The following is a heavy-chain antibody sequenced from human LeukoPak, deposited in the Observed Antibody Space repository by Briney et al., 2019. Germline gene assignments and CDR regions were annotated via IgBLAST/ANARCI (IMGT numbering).Heavy chain of an antibody. CDR1: GFTVSTNY. J-gene: IGHJ3*02. D-gene: IGHD3-22*01. CDR2: IYSGGIT. V-gene: IGHV3-66*01. CDR3: ARDGYYDSSGYRKHDGFDI. Sequence: GRSLRLSCAASGFTVSTNYMSWVRQDPGDGLESVSLIYSGGITEYADSVKGRFTISRDNSKNTLYLKMTSLRAEDTAVYHCARDGYYDSSGYRKHDGFDIWGQGTLVTVSS.